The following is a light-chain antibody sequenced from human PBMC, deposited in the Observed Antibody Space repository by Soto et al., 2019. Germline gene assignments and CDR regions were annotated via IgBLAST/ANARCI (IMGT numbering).Light chain of an antibody. J-gene: IGKJ1*01. V-gene: IGKV1D-16*01. CDR1: QDIGSW. CDR3: QHYNSYSEA. Sequence: IQMTQSPPSGSASEGDRVTITCRASQDIGSWCAWYHQIPGKVPKLLIYAASILQSGVPSRFSGSGSGTEFTLTISSLQPDDFATYYCQHYNSYSEAFGQGTKVDIK. CDR2: AAS.